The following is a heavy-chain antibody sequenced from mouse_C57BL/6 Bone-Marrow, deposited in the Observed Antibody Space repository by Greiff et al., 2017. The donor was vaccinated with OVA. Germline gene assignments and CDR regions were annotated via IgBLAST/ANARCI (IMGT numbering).Heavy chain of an antibody. CDR3: VTRAGDSSGPFAY. V-gene: IGHV10-1*01. CDR2: IRSKSNNYAT. CDR1: GFSFNTYA. D-gene: IGHD3-2*02. J-gene: IGHJ3*01. Sequence: EVNVVESGGGLVQPKGSLKLSCAASGFSFNTYAMNWVRQAPGTGLEWVARIRSKSNNYATYYADSVKDRFTISRDDSESMLYLQMNNLKTEDTAKYYCVTRAGDSSGPFAYWGQGTLVTVSA.